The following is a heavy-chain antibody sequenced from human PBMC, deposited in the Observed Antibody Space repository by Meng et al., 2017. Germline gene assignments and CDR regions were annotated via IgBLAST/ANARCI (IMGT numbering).Heavy chain of an antibody. CDR2: IYYSGST. CDR3: ARGVLLFYGSMSQYYYGMDV. D-gene: IGHD4-23*01. J-gene: IGHJ6*02. Sequence: GSLRLSCTVSGGSVSSGSYYWSWIRQPPGKGLEWIGYIYYSGSTNYNPSLKSRVTISVVTSKNQFSLKLSSVTAADTAVYYCARGVLLFYGSMSQYYYGMDVWGQGTTVTVSS. V-gene: IGHV4-61*01. CDR1: GGSVSSGSYY.